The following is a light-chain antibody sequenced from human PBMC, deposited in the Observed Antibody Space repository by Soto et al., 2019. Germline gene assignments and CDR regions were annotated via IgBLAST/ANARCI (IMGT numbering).Light chain of an antibody. CDR2: EDN. V-gene: IGLV2-23*01. CDR3: SSYAGTTTPVV. Sequence: QSALTQPASVSGSPGQSITISCTGTSSDVGIYNLVSWYQQHPGKAPKLMVYEDNKRPSGVSHRFSGSKSGNTASLTIPGLQAEDEADYYCSSYAGTTTPVVFGGGTQLTVL. J-gene: IGLJ7*01. CDR1: SSDVGIYNL.